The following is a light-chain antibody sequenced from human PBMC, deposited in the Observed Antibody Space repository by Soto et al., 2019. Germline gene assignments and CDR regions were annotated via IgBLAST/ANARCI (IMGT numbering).Light chain of an antibody. V-gene: IGKV3-20*01. CDR1: HGVGTN. J-gene: IGKJ4*01. CDR2: GVS. Sequence: MTQSPDTLSVSPGDRVTLSCRASHGVGTNLAWYQQKPGQAPRRLIYGVSSRASGIPDRFFGSGSGTDFTLTINRLEPEDFAVYYCQQYGSSPGTFGGGTKVDIK. CDR3: QQYGSSPGT.